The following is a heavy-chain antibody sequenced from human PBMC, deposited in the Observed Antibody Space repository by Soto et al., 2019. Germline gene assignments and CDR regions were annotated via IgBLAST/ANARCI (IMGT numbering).Heavy chain of an antibody. J-gene: IGHJ4*02. Sequence: QVQLQQWGAGLLKPSETLSLTCAVSGGSFSGFFWTWIRQPPGKGLEWIGEINHSGSTNYNPSLKSRVTKSVDTSENQFSLRLTSVTAADTAVYYCVRGQWLPRGEYWGQGTLVTVSS. V-gene: IGHV4-34*01. CDR3: VRGQWLPRGEY. CDR2: INHSGST. D-gene: IGHD6-19*01. CDR1: GGSFSGFF.